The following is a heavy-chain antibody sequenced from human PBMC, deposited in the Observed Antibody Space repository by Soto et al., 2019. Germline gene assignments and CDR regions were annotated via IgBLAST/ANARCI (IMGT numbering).Heavy chain of an antibody. Sequence: GGSLRLFSAASGFTFSSYSMNWVRQAPGKGLEWVSSISSSSRYIYYADSVKGRFTISRDNAKNSLYLQMNSLRAEDTAVYYCARDQYDFWGGSWDYYYYYGMDVWGQGTTVTVSS. CDR1: GFTFSSYS. V-gene: IGHV3-21*01. CDR2: ISSSSRYI. J-gene: IGHJ6*02. D-gene: IGHD3-3*01. CDR3: ARDQYDFWGGSWDYYYYYGMDV.